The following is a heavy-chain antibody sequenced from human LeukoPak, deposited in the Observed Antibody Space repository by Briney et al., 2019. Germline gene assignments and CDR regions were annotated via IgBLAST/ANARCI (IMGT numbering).Heavy chain of an antibody. D-gene: IGHD2-2*02. Sequence: SETLSLTCTVSGGSISSYYWSWIRQPPGKGLEWIGNIYDRGSTKYNPSLKSRVTISVDTSKNQFSLKLSSVTAADTAVYYCARHIPNRGCFDYWGQGTLVSVSS. CDR1: GGSISSYY. CDR3: ARHIPNRGCFDY. CDR2: IYDRGST. J-gene: IGHJ4*02. V-gene: IGHV4-59*08.